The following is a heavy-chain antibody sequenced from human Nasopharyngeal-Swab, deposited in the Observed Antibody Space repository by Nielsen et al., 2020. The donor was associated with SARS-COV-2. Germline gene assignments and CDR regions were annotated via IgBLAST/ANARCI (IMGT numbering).Heavy chain of an antibody. CDR1: GGSISSSSYY. V-gene: IGHV4-61*05. CDR2: IYYSGST. CDR3: ARHGPQYCSGGSCYSGTQNYYYYYMDV. J-gene: IGHJ6*03. Sequence: SETLSLTCTVSGGSISSSSYYWSWIRQPPGKGLEWIGYIYYSGSTNYNPSLKSRVTISVDTSKNQFSLKLSSVTAADTAVYYCARHGPQYCSGGSCYSGTQNYYYYYMDVWGKGTTVTVSS. D-gene: IGHD2-15*01.